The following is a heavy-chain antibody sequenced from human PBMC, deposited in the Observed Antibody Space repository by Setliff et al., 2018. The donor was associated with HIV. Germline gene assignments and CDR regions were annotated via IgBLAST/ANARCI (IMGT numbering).Heavy chain of an antibody. D-gene: IGHD2-15*01. J-gene: IGHJ5*02. CDR3: ATDGSVVVVAGSGFDP. CDR2: ISPNSGGT. CDR1: GDTFSGHY. Sequence: ASVKVSCKASGDTFSGHYMHWVRQAPGQGLEWLGWISPNSGGTKYAQKFQGRLTMTRDTSTTTVYMELSRLRSDDTAVYYCATDGSVVVVAGSGFDPWGQGTLVTVSS. V-gene: IGHV1-2*02.